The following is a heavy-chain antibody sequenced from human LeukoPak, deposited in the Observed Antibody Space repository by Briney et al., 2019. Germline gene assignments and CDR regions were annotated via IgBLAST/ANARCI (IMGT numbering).Heavy chain of an antibody. Sequence: GGSLRLSCATSGFTFSTFWMHWVRQAPGKGLVWVSRINHGGSSTNYADSVKGRFTISRDNAKNTLHLQMNSLRAEDTAVYYCVRDWGYDSSGYWQKYFDSWGQGTLVTVSS. CDR2: INHGGSST. CDR1: GFTFSTFW. CDR3: VRDWGYDSSGYWQKYFDS. J-gene: IGHJ4*02. D-gene: IGHD3-22*01. V-gene: IGHV3-74*01.